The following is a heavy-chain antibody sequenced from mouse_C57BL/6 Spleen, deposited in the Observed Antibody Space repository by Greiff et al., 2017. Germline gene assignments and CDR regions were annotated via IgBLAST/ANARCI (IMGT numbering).Heavy chain of an antibody. J-gene: IGHJ4*01. CDR3: ARERDYYGSPYYAMDY. Sequence: DVQLQESGPGLVKPSQFLSLTCSVTGFSITSGYYWNCIRQFPGNKLEWMGYISYDGSNNYNPSLKNRISITRDTSKNQFFLKLNSVTTEDTATYYCARERDYYGSPYYAMDYWGQGTSVTVSS. CDR2: ISYDGSN. CDR1: GFSITSGYY. D-gene: IGHD1-1*01. V-gene: IGHV3-6*01.